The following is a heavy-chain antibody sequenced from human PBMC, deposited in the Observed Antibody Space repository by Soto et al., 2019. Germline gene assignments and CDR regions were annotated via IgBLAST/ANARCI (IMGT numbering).Heavy chain of an antibody. V-gene: IGHV3-30-3*01. CDR2: MSYDGGSK. D-gene: IGHD6-6*01. J-gene: IGHJ6*02. CDR1: GFTFSSYS. Sequence: LRLSCAASGFTFSSYSTHWVRQAPGKGLEWVAVMSYDGGSKSYADSVQGRFTISRDNAKNSLYLQMNSLRDEDTAVYYCARGGSSSSYYYYGMDVWGQGTTVTVSS. CDR3: ARGGSSSSYYYYGMDV.